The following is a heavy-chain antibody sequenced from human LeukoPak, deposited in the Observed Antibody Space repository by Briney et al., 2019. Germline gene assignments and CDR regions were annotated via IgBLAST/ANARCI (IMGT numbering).Heavy chain of an antibody. CDR1: GYTFTGYY. D-gene: IGHD5-18*01. CDR2: IKPKSGGT. CDR3: ARDLGIVFGYSYGSSFDY. Sequence: SVKVSFKASGYTFTGYYMHWVRQAPGQGLEWMGWIKPKSGGTNYAQKFQGRVTMTRDTSISTAYMELSRLRSDDTAVYYCARDLGIVFGYSYGSSFDYWGQGTLVTVSS. V-gene: IGHV1-2*02. J-gene: IGHJ4*02.